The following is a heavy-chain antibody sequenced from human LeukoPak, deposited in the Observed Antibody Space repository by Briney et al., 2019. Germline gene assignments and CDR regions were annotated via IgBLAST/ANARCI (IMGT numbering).Heavy chain of an antibody. D-gene: IGHD3-10*01. CDR1: GCTFSRYA. Sequence: SVTASCMASGCTFSRYALSWVGPAPGQGLEWVGRIIPILGIAHYAQKFQGRVTNTADKSTSTAYMELSSLRSEDTAVYYCARDSSYYYGSGSSFLMGWFDPWGQGTLVTVSS. CDR2: IIPILGIA. V-gene: IGHV1-69*04. CDR3: ARDSSYYYGSGSSFLMGWFDP. J-gene: IGHJ5*02.